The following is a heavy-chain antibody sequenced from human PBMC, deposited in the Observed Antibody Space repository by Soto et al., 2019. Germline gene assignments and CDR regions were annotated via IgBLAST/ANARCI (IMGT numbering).Heavy chain of an antibody. Sequence: QVQLVQSGAEVKKPGASVKVSCKASGYTFTSYGISWVRQAPGQGLEWMGWISAYNGNTNYAEKLQGRVTMTTDTSTSTAYMELRSLRSDDTAVYYCARVISTSFGAVRGYYYYMDVWGKGTTVTVSS. CDR2: ISAYNGNT. D-gene: IGHD3-3*01. CDR3: ARVISTSFGAVRGYYYYMDV. V-gene: IGHV1-18*01. CDR1: GYTFTSYG. J-gene: IGHJ6*03.